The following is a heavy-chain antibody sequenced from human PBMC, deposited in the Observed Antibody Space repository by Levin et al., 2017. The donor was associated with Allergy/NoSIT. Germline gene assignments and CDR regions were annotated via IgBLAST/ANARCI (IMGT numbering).Heavy chain of an antibody. CDR1: GFTFSSYG. CDR2: ISYDGSNK. V-gene: IGHV3-30*18. D-gene: IGHD2-2*01. J-gene: IGHJ4*02. Sequence: GESLKISCAASGFTFSSYGMHWVRQAPGKGLEWVAVISYDGSNKYYVDSVKGRFTISRDNSKNTLYLQMNSLRTEDTAVYYCAKSAPLGYCSTTSCYSVYWGQGTLVTVSS. CDR3: AKSAPLGYCSTTSCYSVY.